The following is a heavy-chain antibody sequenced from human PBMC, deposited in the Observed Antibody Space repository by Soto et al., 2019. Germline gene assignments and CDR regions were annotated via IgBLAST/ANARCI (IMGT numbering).Heavy chain of an antibody. J-gene: IGHJ5*02. Sequence: SETLSLTCTVSGGSFSGYYWSWIRQPPGKGLEWIGEINHSGSTNYNPSLKSRVTISVDTSKNQFSLKLSSVTAADTAVYYCARIRVVNKIILLEPSWFDPWGQGTLVTVSS. V-gene: IGHV4-34*01. CDR2: INHSGST. CDR1: GGSFSGYY. D-gene: IGHD2-15*01. CDR3: ARIRVVNKIILLEPSWFDP.